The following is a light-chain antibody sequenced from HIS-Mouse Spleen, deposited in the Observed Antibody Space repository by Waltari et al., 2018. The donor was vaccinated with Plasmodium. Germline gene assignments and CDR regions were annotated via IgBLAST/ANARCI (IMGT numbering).Light chain of an antibody. J-gene: IGKJ2*01. Sequence: DIQMTQSPSTLSASVGDIVTITCRASQRISSWLAWYQQKPGKAPKLLIYKASSLESGVPARFSGSGSGTEFTLTISSLQPDDFATYYCQQYNSYSYTFGQGTKLEIK. CDR1: QRISSW. CDR2: KAS. V-gene: IGKV1-5*03. CDR3: QQYNSYSYT.